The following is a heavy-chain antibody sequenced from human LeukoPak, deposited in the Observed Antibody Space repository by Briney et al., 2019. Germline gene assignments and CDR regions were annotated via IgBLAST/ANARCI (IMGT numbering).Heavy chain of an antibody. CDR2: IYYSGST. D-gene: IGHD3-22*01. Sequence: SEALSLTCTVSGGSISSSSYYWGWIRQPPGKGLDWIGSIYYSGSTYYNPSLKSRFTISVDTSKNQFSLKLSSVTAADTAVYYCVNYYDSSDYQQPNHFDYWGQGTLVTVSS. CDR1: GGSISSSSYY. CDR3: VNYYDSSDYQQPNHFDY. V-gene: IGHV4-39*01. J-gene: IGHJ4*02.